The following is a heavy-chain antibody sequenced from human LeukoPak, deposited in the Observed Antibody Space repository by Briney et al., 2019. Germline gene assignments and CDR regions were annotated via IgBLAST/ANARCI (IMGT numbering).Heavy chain of an antibody. J-gene: IGHJ3*02. CDR1: GYTFTSYG. D-gene: IGHD3-22*01. CDR2: ISAYNGNT. V-gene: IGHV1-18*01. Sequence: ASVKVSCKASGYTFTSYGISWVRQAPGQGLEWMGWISAYNGNTNYAQKLQGRVTMTTDTSTSTAYMELRSLRSDDTAVYYCARDCLDPYDSSVFWILDIWGQGTMVTVSS. CDR3: ARDCLDPYDSSVFWILDI.